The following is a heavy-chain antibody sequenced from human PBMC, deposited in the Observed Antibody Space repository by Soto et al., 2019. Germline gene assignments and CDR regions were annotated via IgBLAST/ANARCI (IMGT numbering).Heavy chain of an antibody. J-gene: IGHJ4*02. CDR2: MNSDGSII. Sequence: EVQLVESGGGLVQPGGSLRVSCVVAGYTFGNQWMHWVRQAPGKGLEWVSRMNSDGSIINYADSVKGRFTVSRDNAKYTLYRQMNSLRVEDTTVYYWSTAEVDYWGPGTLVTVPS. CDR3: STAEVDY. V-gene: IGHV3-74*01. CDR1: GYTFGNQW.